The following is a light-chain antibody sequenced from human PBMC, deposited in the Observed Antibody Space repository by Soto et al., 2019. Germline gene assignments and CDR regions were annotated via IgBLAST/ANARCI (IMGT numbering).Light chain of an antibody. CDR3: QHYSNWPPT. Sequence: EVVLTQSPATLSVSPGERATLSCRASQSVHSNLAWYQQKPGQAPSLLISYASTRATGIPARFSGSGSGTEFTLTISILQSEDFGVYYCQHYSNWPPTFGPGTKVEIK. CDR1: QSVHSN. CDR2: YAS. V-gene: IGKV3-15*01. J-gene: IGKJ3*01.